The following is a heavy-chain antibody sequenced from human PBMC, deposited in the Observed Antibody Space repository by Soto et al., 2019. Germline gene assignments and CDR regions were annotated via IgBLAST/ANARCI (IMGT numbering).Heavy chain of an antibody. V-gene: IGHV3-21*01. J-gene: IGHJ3*02. CDR1: GFTFSSYS. CDR2: ISSSSSYI. CDR3: ARGTYYDFWSGYSAFDI. Sequence: GGSLRLSCAASGFTFSSYSMNWVRQAPGKGLEWVSSISSSSSYIYYADSVKGRFTISRDNAKNSLYLQMNSLRAEDTAVYYCARGTYYDFWSGYSAFDIWGQGTMVTVSS. D-gene: IGHD3-3*01.